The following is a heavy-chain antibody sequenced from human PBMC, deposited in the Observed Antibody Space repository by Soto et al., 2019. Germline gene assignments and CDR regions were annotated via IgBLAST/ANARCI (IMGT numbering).Heavy chain of an antibody. D-gene: IGHD3-22*01. CDR3: AREGYDSRNYYYYGMDV. CDR2: ISAYNGNT. CDR1: GYTFTSYG. Sequence: ASVKVSCKASGYTFTSYGISWVRQAPGQGLEWMGWISAYNGNTNYAQKLQGRVTMTTDTSTSTAYMELRSLRSDDTAVYYCAREGYDSRNYYYYGMDVWGQGTTVTVSS. V-gene: IGHV1-18*01. J-gene: IGHJ6*02.